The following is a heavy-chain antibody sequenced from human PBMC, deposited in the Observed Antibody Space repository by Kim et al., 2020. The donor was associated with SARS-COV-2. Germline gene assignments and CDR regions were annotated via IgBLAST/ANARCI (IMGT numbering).Heavy chain of an antibody. D-gene: IGHD5-12*01. V-gene: IGHV3-9*01. CDR3: AKDASGVATILARGWFDP. CDR1: GFTFDDYA. J-gene: IGHJ5*02. CDR2: ISWNSDNI. Sequence: GGSLRLSCAASGFTFDDYAMHWVRQVPGKGLEWVSGISWNSDNIGYADSVKGRFTISRDNAKNSLYLQMNSLRPEDTALYYCAKDASGVATILARGWFDPWGQGTLVTVSS.